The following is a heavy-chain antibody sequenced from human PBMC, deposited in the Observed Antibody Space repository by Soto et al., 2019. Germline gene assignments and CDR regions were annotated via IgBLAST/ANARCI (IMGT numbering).Heavy chain of an antibody. CDR1: GGSISSTSYY. D-gene: IGHD6-19*01. V-gene: IGHV4-39*01. Sequence: PSETLSLTCTVSGGSISSTSYYWAWIRQPPEKGLEWIGSFYYSGSTYYNPSLKSRVTISVDTSENQFSLKLSSVTAADTAVYYCARQVVDGAVAGAGSFDYWGRGTLVTVSS. CDR3: ARQVVDGAVAGAGSFDY. J-gene: IGHJ4*02. CDR2: FYYSGST.